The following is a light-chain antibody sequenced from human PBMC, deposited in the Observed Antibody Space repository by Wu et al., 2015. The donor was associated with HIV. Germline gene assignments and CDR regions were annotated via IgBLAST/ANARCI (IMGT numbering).Light chain of an antibody. CDR1: QSVSFN. V-gene: IGKV3D-15*01. CDR3: QQYNNWPPT. Sequence: EIVLTQSPGILSLSPGERATLSCRASQSVSFNYLAWYQQKPGQAPRLLMYSASTRATGTPDRFIGSGSGTEFTLTISSLQSEDFAIHFCQQYNNWPPTFGPGTKVDIK. J-gene: IGKJ3*01. CDR2: SAS.